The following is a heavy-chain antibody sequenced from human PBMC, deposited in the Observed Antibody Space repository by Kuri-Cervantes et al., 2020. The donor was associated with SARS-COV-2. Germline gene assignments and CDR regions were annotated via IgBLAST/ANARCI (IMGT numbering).Heavy chain of an antibody. V-gene: IGHV4-61*01. CDR3: ARKRLASITIFGVVTPNGFDI. Sequence: SETLSLTCTVSGGSVSSGSYYWSWIRQPPGKGLEWIGYIYYSGSTNYNPSLKSRVTISVDTSKNQFSLKLSSVTAADTAVYYCARKRLASITIFGVVTPNGFDIWGQGTMVTVSS. J-gene: IGHJ3*02. D-gene: IGHD3-3*01. CDR2: IYYSGST. CDR1: GGSVSSGSYY.